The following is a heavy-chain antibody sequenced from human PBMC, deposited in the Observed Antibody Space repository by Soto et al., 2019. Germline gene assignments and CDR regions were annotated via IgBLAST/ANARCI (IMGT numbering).Heavy chain of an antibody. CDR1: GGSISSVYYY. J-gene: IGHJ4*02. V-gene: IGHV4-39*01. Sequence: SDTLSLTCSVSGGSISSVYYYWSWIRQPPGKGLEWIGSIYYSGSTYYNPSLKSRVTISVDTSKSQFSLKLSSVTAADTAVYYCARISSSGFPDYWGQGTLVTVSS. D-gene: IGHD3-22*01. CDR2: IYYSGST. CDR3: ARISSSGFPDY.